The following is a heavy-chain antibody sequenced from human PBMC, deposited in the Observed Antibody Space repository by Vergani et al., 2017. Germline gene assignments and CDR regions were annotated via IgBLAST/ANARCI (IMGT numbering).Heavy chain of an antibody. CDR3: ARVVFGLWELPGTWGWFDP. Sequence: QVQLQESGPGLVKPSETLSLTCTVSGYSISSGYYWGWIRQPPGKGLEWIGSIYHSGSTYDNPSLKSRVTISVDTSKNQFSLKLSSVTAADTAGYYCARVVFGLWELPGTWGWFDPWGEGTLVTVSS. CDR1: GYSISSGYY. J-gene: IGHJ5*02. V-gene: IGHV4-38-2*02. D-gene: IGHD1-26*01. CDR2: IYHSGST.